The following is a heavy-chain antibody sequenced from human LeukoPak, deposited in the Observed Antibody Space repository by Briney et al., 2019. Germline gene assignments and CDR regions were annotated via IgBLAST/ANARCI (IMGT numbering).Heavy chain of an antibody. J-gene: IGHJ4*02. CDR1: GFTFSTFG. Sequence: GSLIISCAASGFTFSTFGMRWVRQAPGKGLEWVSTIPASGGNTYYADSVRGRFTISRDNSKNTLYLQINSLTAEDTAIYYCVRYLSGWYYFDWWGQGTLVTVSS. CDR2: IPASGGNT. CDR3: VRYLSGWYYFDW. D-gene: IGHD6-19*01. V-gene: IGHV3-23*01.